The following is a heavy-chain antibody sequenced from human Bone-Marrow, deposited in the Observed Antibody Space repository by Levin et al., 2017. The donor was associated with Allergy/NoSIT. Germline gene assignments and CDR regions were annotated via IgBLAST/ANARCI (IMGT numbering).Heavy chain of an antibody. Sequence: SETLSLTCTVSGGSITNFYWSWIRQPPGKGLEWIGFIYYSGRTIYNPAPKSRLTTSVDTSTTQFSLKLSSVTVADTAVYYCAGVAGDLVGYFDVWGRGTPVTVSS. CDR3: AGVAGDLVGYFDV. V-gene: IGHV4-59*01. D-gene: IGHD2-2*01. CDR2: IYYSGRT. CDR1: GGSITNFY. J-gene: IGHJ2*01.